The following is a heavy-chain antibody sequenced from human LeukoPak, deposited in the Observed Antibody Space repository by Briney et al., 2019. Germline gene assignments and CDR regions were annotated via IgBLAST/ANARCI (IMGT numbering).Heavy chain of an antibody. Sequence: SETLSLTCTVSGGSISSGDYYWSWIRQPPGKGLEWIGYIYYSGSTYYNPSLKSRVTISVDTSKNQFSLKLSSVTAADTAVYYCARGGRYYYDSSGYSPTDYWGQGTLVTVSS. CDR3: ARGGRYYYDSSGYSPTDY. CDR1: GGSISSGDYY. V-gene: IGHV4-30-4*01. CDR2: IYYSGST. D-gene: IGHD3-22*01. J-gene: IGHJ4*02.